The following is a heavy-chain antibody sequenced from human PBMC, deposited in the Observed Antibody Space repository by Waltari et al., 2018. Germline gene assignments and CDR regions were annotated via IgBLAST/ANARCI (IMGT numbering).Heavy chain of an antibody. CDR3: TRGAAGFDY. J-gene: IGHJ4*02. CDR2: IGTVGDI. D-gene: IGHD6-13*01. CDR1: GFTFSRYD. V-gene: IGHV3-13*01. Sequence: EVQLVESGGNLVQPGGSLRLACAAPGFTFSRYDRDWVRQPTGKGLEWVSGIGTVGDIYYAASVKGRFTMSRDDAKNSLYLQMSSLRVGDTAVYYCTRGAAGFDYWGQGTLVTVSS.